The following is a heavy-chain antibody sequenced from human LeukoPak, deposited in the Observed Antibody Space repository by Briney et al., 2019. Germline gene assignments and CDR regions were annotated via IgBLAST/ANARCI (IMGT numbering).Heavy chain of an antibody. V-gene: IGHV4-59*01. CDR2: IYYSGST. Sequence: SETLSHTCTVSGGSISSYYWSWIRQPPGKGLEWIGYIYYSGSTNYNPSLKSRVTISVDTSKNQFSLKLSSVTAADTAVYYCARVYDSSGHGDYWGQGTLVTVSS. D-gene: IGHD3-22*01. CDR3: ARVYDSSGHGDY. CDR1: GGSISSYY. J-gene: IGHJ4*02.